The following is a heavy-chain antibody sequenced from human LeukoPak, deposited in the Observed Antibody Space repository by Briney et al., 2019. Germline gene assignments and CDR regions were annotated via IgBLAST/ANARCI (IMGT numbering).Heavy chain of an antibody. V-gene: IGHV4-59*01. CDR2: IYYSGST. D-gene: IGHD6-13*01. CDR1: GGSISSYY. Sequence: SETLSLTCTVSGGSISSYYWSWIRQPPGKGLEWIGYIYYSGSTNYNPSLKSRVTISIDTSKNQFSLKLSSVTAADTAVYYCARVYYSSSYDYWYFDLWGRGTLVTVSS. CDR3: ARVYYSSSYDYWYFDL. J-gene: IGHJ2*01.